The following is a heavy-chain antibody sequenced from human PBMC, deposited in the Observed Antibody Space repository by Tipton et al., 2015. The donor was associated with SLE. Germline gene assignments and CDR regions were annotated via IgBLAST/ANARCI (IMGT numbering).Heavy chain of an antibody. CDR1: GASISRGGYY. CDR3: ARDSGYSSGLDY. Sequence: LRLSCTVSGASISRGGYYWSWIRQHPGKGLEWIGHIYYTGSTNYNPSLQSRVTISIDRSKNQFSLKLSSVTAADTAVYYCARDSGYSSGLDYWGQGTLVTVSS. V-gene: IGHV4-31*02. CDR2: IYYTGST. D-gene: IGHD5-18*01. J-gene: IGHJ4*02.